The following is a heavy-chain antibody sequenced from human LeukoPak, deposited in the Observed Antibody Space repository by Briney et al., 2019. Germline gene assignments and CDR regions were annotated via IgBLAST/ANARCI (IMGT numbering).Heavy chain of an antibody. J-gene: IGHJ4*02. CDR2: IWYDGSIE. Sequence: GGSLRLSCAASGFTFSSYGMHWVRQAPGKGLEWVALIWYDGSIEYYADSVKGRFTISSDNSKNTLYLQMNSLRAEDTAVYYCARSMAYHDYWGQGTLVTVSS. D-gene: IGHD2-2*01. CDR1: GFTFSSYG. CDR3: ARSMAYHDY. V-gene: IGHV3-33*01.